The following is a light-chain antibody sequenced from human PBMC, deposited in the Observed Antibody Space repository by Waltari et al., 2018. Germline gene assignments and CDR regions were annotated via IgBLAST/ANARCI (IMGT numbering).Light chain of an antibody. CDR3: MQGTHWPWT. J-gene: IGKJ1*01. V-gene: IGKV2-30*01. CDR1: QTLIYTDGNTY. CDR2: KVS. Sequence: VLTQSPATLSLSPGERATLSCRSSQTLIYTDGNTYLSWFLQRPGQSPRRLIYKVSDRDPGVPDRFRGSGSGTDFTLRIKKVEAEDVGVYYCMQGTHWPWTFGQGTKMEIE.